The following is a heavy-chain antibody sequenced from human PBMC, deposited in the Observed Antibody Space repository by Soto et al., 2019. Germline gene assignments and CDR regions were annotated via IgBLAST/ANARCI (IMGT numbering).Heavy chain of an antibody. CDR1: GYSFTSYW. D-gene: IGHD2-15*01. V-gene: IGHV5-51*01. CDR2: IYPGDSDT. CDR3: ARHFYPSPLLWAAASPLDIDY. J-gene: IGHJ4*02. Sequence: GESLKISCKGSGYSFTSYWIGWVRQMPGKGLEWMGIIYPGDSDTRYSPSFQGQVTISADKSISTAYLQWSSLKASDTAMYYCARHFYPSPLLWAAASPLDIDYWGQGTLVTVSS.